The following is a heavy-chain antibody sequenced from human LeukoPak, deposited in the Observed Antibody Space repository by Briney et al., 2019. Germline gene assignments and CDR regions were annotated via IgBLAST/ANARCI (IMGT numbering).Heavy chain of an antibody. D-gene: IGHD6-6*01. CDR2: IHYSGTT. CDR3: ARVRGQLVDY. J-gene: IGHJ4*02. CDR1: GGSISNYY. Sequence: KPSETLSLTCTVSGGSISNYYWAWIRQPPGKGLEWIGYIHYSGTTKYNISLESRVTISLDTSRNQFSLKLSSVTAADTAVYYCARVRGQLVDYWGQGTLVTVSS. V-gene: IGHV4-59*01.